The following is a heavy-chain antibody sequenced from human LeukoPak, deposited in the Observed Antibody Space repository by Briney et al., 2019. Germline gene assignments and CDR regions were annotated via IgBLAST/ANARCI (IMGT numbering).Heavy chain of an antibody. V-gene: IGHV3-7*01. Sequence: PGGSLRLSCEGSGFTFSKFWMAWVRQAPGKGPEWVANISPDGRATFYVDSAEGRVTISRDNVKNSLYLQMYSLRAEDTAVYYCVRSIDYWGQGTLVTVSS. CDR1: GFTFSKFW. CDR3: VRSIDY. J-gene: IGHJ4*02. CDR2: ISPDGRAT.